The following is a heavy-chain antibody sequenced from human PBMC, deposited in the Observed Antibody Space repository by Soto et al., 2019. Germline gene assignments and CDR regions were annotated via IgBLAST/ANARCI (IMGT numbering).Heavy chain of an antibody. CDR1: GFTCSSDG. Sequence: HPGGSLRLSGAASGFTCSSDGMHWVRQAPGKGLEWVAVISYDGTNNYYTESVKGRFTISRDNSKNTLFLQMNSLRAEDTAVYFSAKGDCSGGSCYFSAFDIWGQGTMVT. J-gene: IGHJ3*02. D-gene: IGHD2-15*01. V-gene: IGHV3-30*18. CDR3: AKGDCSGGSCYFSAFDI. CDR2: ISYDGTNN.